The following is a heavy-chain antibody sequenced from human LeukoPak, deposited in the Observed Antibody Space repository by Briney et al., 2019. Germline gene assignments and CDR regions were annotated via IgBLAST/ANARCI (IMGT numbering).Heavy chain of an antibody. Sequence: ASVKVSCKASGYTFTGYYMHWVRQAPGRGLEWMGWINPNSGGTNYAQKFQGRVTMTRDTSISTAYMELSRLRSDDTAVYYCAKDHSGSYHAAFDIWGQGTMVTVSS. CDR3: AKDHSGSYHAAFDI. J-gene: IGHJ3*02. CDR1: GYTFTGYY. D-gene: IGHD1-26*01. CDR2: INPNSGGT. V-gene: IGHV1-2*02.